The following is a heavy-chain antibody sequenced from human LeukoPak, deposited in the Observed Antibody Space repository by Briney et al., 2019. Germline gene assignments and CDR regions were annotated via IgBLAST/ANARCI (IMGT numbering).Heavy chain of an antibody. CDR2: INPNSGGT. Sequence: GASVKVSCKASGYTLTAYYIYWVRQAPGQGLEWMGRINPNSGGTDYAQNFQGRVTMTRDTSISTAYMELSRLRSDDTAVYYCARAWEWELPLDYWGQGTLVTVSS. CDR1: GYTLTAYY. CDR3: ARAWEWELPLDY. D-gene: IGHD1-26*01. J-gene: IGHJ4*02. V-gene: IGHV1-2*06.